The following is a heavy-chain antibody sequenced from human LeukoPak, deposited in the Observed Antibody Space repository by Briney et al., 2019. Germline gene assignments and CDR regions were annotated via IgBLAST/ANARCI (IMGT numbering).Heavy chain of an antibody. Sequence: SETLSLTCTVSGGSISSYYWSWIRQPPGKGLEWIGYIYYSGSTNYNPSLKSRVTISVDTSKNQFSLKLSSVTAADTAVYYCARANSGYGYGDYWGQGTLVTVSS. D-gene: IGHD5-12*01. V-gene: IGHV4-59*01. J-gene: IGHJ4*02. CDR3: ARANSGYGYGDY. CDR1: GGSISSYY. CDR2: IYYSGST.